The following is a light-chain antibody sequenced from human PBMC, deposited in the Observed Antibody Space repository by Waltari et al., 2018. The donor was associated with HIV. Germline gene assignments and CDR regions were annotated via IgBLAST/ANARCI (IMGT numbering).Light chain of an antibody. V-gene: IGLV1-40*01. CDR2: GNS. Sequence: QSVLTQPPSVSGAPGQRVTISCTGSSSNIGAGFDVHWYQQLPGTAPKLLIYGNSRRPSGVPDRFSGSKSGTSASLAITGLQAEDEADYYCQSYDASLSGGIFGGGTELTVL. CDR3: QSYDASLSGGI. CDR1: SSNIGAGFD. J-gene: IGLJ2*01.